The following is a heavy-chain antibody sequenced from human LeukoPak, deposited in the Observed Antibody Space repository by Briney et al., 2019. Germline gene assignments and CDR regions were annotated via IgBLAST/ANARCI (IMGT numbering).Heavy chain of an antibody. D-gene: IGHD3-16*02. CDR3: AGDLVGFFDL. CDR2: IYYSGST. Sequence: SETLSLTCTVSGGSISSYYWSWIRQPPGKGLEWIGYIYYSGSTNYNPSLKSRVTISVDTSKNQFSLKLSSVTAADTAVYYCAGDLVGFFDLWGRGTLVTVSS. V-gene: IGHV4-59*01. J-gene: IGHJ2*01. CDR1: GGSISSYY.